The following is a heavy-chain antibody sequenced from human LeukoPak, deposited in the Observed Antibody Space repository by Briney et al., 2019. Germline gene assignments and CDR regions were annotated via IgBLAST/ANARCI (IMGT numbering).Heavy chain of an antibody. V-gene: IGHV3-30*02. CDR3: ARDFEWSFDY. Sequence: PGGSLRLSCAASGFTFSYYGMHWVRQAPGKGLEWVAFIRSDGSNKYYADFVKGRSTISRDSSKNTLFLQMNSLRPEDTAVYYSARDFEWSFDYWGQGTLVTVSS. D-gene: IGHD3-3*01. J-gene: IGHJ4*02. CDR2: IRSDGSNK. CDR1: GFTFSYYG.